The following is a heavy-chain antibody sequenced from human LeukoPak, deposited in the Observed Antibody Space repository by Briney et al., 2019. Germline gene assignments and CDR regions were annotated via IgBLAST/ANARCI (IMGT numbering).Heavy chain of an antibody. CDR2: INPNSGGT. Sequence: ASVKVSCKXSGYTFTGYYMHWVRQAPGQGLEWMGWINPNSGGTNYAQKFQGRVTMTRDTSISTAYMELSRLRSDDTAVYYCARGGSSSWYSYNWFDPWGQGTLVTVSS. J-gene: IGHJ5*02. V-gene: IGHV1-2*02. D-gene: IGHD6-13*01. CDR3: ARGGSSSWYSYNWFDP. CDR1: GYTFTGYY.